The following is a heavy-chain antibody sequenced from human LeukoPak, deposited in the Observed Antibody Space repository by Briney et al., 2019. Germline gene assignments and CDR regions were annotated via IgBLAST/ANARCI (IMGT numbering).Heavy chain of an antibody. J-gene: IGHJ4*02. D-gene: IGHD2-15*01. CDR3: TRDRIMTDF. Sequence: PGESLRLSCTASGFTFGDYSMTWFRQAPGKGLEWVSFIRNKASGGTTEHAASVRGRFTTSRDDSKSIAYLQMNSLKTEGTALYYCTRDRIMTDFWGQGTLVTVSS. V-gene: IGHV3-49*03. CDR2: IRNKASGGTT. CDR1: GFTFGDYS.